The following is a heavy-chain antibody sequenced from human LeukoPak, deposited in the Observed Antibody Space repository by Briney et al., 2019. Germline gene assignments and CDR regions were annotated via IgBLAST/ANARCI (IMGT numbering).Heavy chain of an antibody. Sequence: SETLSLTCAVYGGSFSGYYWSWIRQPPGKGLEWIGEINHSGSTNYNPSLKSRVTISVDTSKNQFSLKLSSVTAADTAVYYCARPSRYYDSSGLRYWGQGTLVTVSS. CDR2: INHSGST. J-gene: IGHJ4*02. CDR1: GGSFSGYY. CDR3: ARPSRYYDSSGLRY. V-gene: IGHV4-34*01. D-gene: IGHD3-22*01.